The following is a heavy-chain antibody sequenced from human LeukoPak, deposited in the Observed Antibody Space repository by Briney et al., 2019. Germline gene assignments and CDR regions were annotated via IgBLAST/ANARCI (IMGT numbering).Heavy chain of an antibody. CDR1: GGSINRYY. Sequence: SETLSLTCTVSGGSINRYYWSWIRQSPGEGLEWIAWIYYTGTTNYNPSLKSRVTISVDTSKNQFSLRLTSVTAADTAVYFCAREWGTGSSDYWGQGILVTVSS. CDR2: IYYTGTT. J-gene: IGHJ4*02. D-gene: IGHD1-1*01. V-gene: IGHV4-59*01. CDR3: AREWGTGSSDY.